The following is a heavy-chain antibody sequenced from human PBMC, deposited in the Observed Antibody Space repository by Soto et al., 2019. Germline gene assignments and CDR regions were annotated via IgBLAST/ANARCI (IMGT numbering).Heavy chain of an antibody. CDR2: IWYDGSNK. CDR1: GFTFSSYG. D-gene: IGHD7-27*01. Sequence: QVQLVESGGGVVQPGRSLRLSCAASGFTFSSYGMHWVRQAPGKGLEWVAVIWYDGSNKYYADSVKGRFTISRDNSKNTLYLQMNRLRAEDTAVYYCARDPANWDFDYWGQGTLVTVSS. J-gene: IGHJ4*02. CDR3: ARDPANWDFDY. V-gene: IGHV3-33*01.